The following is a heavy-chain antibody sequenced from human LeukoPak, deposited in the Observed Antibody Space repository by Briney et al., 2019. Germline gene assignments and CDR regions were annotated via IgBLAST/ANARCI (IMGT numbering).Heavy chain of an antibody. Sequence: SVKVSCKASGGTFSSYAISWVRQAPGQGLEWMGGIIPIFGTANYAQKFQGRVTITADESTSTAYMELSSLRSEDTAVYYCARDLGCSSTSCYRGDYYYGMDVWGQGTTVTVSS. CDR2: IIPIFGTA. CDR1: GGTFSSYA. CDR3: ARDLGCSSTSCYRGDYYYGMDV. D-gene: IGHD2-2*01. J-gene: IGHJ6*02. V-gene: IGHV1-69*13.